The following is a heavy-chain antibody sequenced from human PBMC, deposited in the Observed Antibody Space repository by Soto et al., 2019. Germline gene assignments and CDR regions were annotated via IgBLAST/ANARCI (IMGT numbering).Heavy chain of an antibody. CDR3: ARDYGGNSMPFDY. CDR2: ISSSSSYI. D-gene: IGHD4-17*01. Sequence: EVQLVESGGGLVKPGGSLRLSCAASGFTFSSYSMNWVRQAPGKGLEWVSSISSSSSYIYYADSVKGRFTISRDNAKNSLYLQMNSLRAEDTAVYYCARDYGGNSMPFDYWGQGTLVTVSS. J-gene: IGHJ4*02. CDR1: GFTFSSYS. V-gene: IGHV3-21*01.